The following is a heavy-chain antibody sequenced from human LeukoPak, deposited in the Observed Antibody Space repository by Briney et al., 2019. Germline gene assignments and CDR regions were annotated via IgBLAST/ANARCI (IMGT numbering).Heavy chain of an antibody. D-gene: IGHD5-12*01. CDR2: ISSSSSYI. Sequence: GGSLRLSCAASGFTFSSYSMDWVRQAPGKGLEWVSSISSSSSYIYYADSVKGRFTISRDNAKNSLYLQMNSLSAEDTAVYYCARHEVAVIIFPFDYWGQGTLVTVSS. CDR1: GFTFSSYS. V-gene: IGHV3-21*01. J-gene: IGHJ4*02. CDR3: ARHEVAVIIFPFDY.